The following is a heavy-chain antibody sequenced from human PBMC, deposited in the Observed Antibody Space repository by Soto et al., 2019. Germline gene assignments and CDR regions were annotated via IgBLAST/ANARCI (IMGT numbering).Heavy chain of an antibody. CDR3: ARGTTTSAFSAMDV. J-gene: IGHJ6*02. V-gene: IGHV3-30-3*01. CDR1: GFTFSYHA. Sequence: QVQLVESGGGVVQPGRSLRLSCAASGFTFSYHALNWVRQAPGKGLEWVAVISYDGDNKYIAESVKGRFTISTNNSKNKVSLQMNSLRTEDTAMYFCARGTTTSAFSAMDVWGQGTTVTVSS. D-gene: IGHD1-1*01. CDR2: ISYDGDNK.